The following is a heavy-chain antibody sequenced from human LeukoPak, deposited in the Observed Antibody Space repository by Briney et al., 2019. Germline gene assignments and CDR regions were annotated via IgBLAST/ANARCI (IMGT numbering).Heavy chain of an antibody. CDR2: ISGSGGNT. D-gene: IGHD5-12*01. J-gene: IGHJ4*02. V-gene: IGHV3-23*01. Sequence: GGSLRLSCAASGFTFSSYGMSWVRRAPGKEPEWVSGISGSGGNTYYADSVKGRFTISRDNSQNTLYLQMNTLRAEDTAVYYCAKVVSGYHFDYWGQGTLVTVSS. CDR3: AKVVSGYHFDY. CDR1: GFTFSSYG.